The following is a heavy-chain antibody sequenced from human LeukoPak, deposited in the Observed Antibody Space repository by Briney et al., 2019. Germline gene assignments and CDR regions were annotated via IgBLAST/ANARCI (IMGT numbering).Heavy chain of an antibody. V-gene: IGHV4-59*01. J-gene: IGHJ6*02. CDR2: IHYTGIT. Sequence: SETLSLTCFVSGGTISGSHWSWIRQSPGKGLEWIGYIHYTGITDYNPSLRSRVTLSIDLSKNQFSLRLSSVTAADTAVYYCARTGGDCSSGLCYYAMDVWGQGTTVTVS. CDR3: ARTGGDCSSGLCYYAMDV. CDR1: GGTISGSH. D-gene: IGHD2-21*02.